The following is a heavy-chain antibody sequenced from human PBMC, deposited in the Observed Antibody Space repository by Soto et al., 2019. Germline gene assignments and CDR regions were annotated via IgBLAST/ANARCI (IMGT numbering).Heavy chain of an antibody. CDR2: INPILSMS. D-gene: IGHD3-16*01. CDR1: GDTFTFYS. V-gene: IGHV1-69*02. J-gene: IGHJ4*02. CDR3: ASSYASGYRAFDY. Sequence: QVQLVQSGAEVKRPGSSVKVSCKASGDTFTFYSINWLRQAPGLGLEWMGRINPILSMSNYAQRFQGRVTMTADKSTSTAYMELSSLRSEDTAIYYCASSYASGYRAFDYWGQGALVTVSS.